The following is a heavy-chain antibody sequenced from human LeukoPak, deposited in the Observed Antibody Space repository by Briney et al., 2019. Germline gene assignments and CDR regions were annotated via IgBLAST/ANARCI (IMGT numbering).Heavy chain of an antibody. D-gene: IGHD3-9*01. CDR3: ARLNYDILTGPDY. J-gene: IGHJ4*02. CDR1: GGSISSGGYX. Sequence: SETLSLTCTVSGGSISSGGYXXXWIRQHPGXXXXXIGYIXYSGSTYYNPSLXSRVXISVDTSKNQFSLKLSSVTAADTAVYYCARLNYDILTGPDYWGQGTLVTVSS. V-gene: IGHV4-31*03. CDR2: IXYSGST.